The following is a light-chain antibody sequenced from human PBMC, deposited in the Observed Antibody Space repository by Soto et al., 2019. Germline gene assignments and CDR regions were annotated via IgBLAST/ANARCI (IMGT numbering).Light chain of an antibody. Sequence: DIQMTQSPSSLAASVGDRVTITCRDSQGIRSYLAWYPPRQGKAPRLXIYDASSLQSGVPSAFIGSGSGTDFTRTISSLKPEDFATYYCQQTYTTPRTFGQGTKVDIK. J-gene: IGKJ1*01. CDR2: DAS. CDR1: QGIRSY. V-gene: IGKV1-39*01. CDR3: QQTYTTPRT.